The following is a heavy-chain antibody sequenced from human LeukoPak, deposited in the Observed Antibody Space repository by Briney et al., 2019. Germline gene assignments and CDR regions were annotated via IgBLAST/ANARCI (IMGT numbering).Heavy chain of an antibody. V-gene: IGHV3-30-3*01. CDR3: ARDPGLDTAMDDAFDI. J-gene: IGHJ3*02. D-gene: IGHD5-18*01. Sequence: PGGSLRLSCAASGFTFSSYAMHWVRQAPGKGLEWVAVISYDGSNKYYADSVKGRFTISRDNSKNTLYLQMNSLRAEDTAVYYCARDPGLDTAMDDAFDIWGQGTMVTVSS. CDR1: GFTFSSYA. CDR2: ISYDGSNK.